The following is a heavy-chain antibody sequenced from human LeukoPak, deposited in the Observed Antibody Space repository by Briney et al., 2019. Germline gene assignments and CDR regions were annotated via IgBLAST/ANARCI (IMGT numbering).Heavy chain of an antibody. CDR1: GYTFTGYY. V-gene: IGHV1-2*02. CDR3: ARDRARYCSSTSCYMLDY. D-gene: IGHD2-2*02. Sequence: ASVKVSCKASGYTFTGYYMHWVRQAPGQGLEWMGWINPNSGGTNCAQKFQGRVTMTRDTSISTAYMELSRLRSDDTAVYYCARDRARYCSSTSCYMLDYWGQGTLVTVSS. CDR2: INPNSGGT. J-gene: IGHJ4*02.